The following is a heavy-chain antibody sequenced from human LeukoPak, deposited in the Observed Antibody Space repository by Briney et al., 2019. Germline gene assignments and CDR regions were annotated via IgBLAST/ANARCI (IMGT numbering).Heavy chain of an antibody. CDR2: ITGSGSST. Sequence: GGSLRLSCAASGFTFSSYAMHWVRQAPGKGLEWVSGITGSGSSTYYADSVKGRFTISRDNSKNTLYLQMNSLRAEDTAVYYCAKDPRLLMTTRGNWFDPWGQGALFTVSS. CDR3: AKDPRLLMTTRGNWFDP. J-gene: IGHJ5*02. D-gene: IGHD5-24*01. V-gene: IGHV3-23*01. CDR1: GFTFSSYA.